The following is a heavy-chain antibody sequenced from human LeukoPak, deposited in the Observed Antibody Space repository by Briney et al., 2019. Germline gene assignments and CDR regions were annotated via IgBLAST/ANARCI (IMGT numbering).Heavy chain of an antibody. Sequence: PGESLKISCNGSGYSLTSYWISWVRQMPGKGLEWMGRIDPSDSYTNYSPSFQGHVTISADKSISTAYLQWSSLKASDTAMYYCARLLPGIAAAGTDYWGQGTLVTVSS. CDR3: ARLLPGIAAAGTDY. J-gene: IGHJ4*02. V-gene: IGHV5-10-1*01. CDR2: IDPSDSYT. D-gene: IGHD6-13*01. CDR1: GYSLTSYW.